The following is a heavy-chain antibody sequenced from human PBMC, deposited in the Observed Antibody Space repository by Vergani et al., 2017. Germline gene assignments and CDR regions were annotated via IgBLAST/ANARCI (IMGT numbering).Heavy chain of an antibody. CDR1: GFTFSSYA. CDR3: ARVRTGDWYFDL. V-gene: IGHV3-23*01. Sequence: EVQLLESGGGLVQPGGSLRLSCAASGFTFSSYAMSWVRQAPGKGLEWVSAISGSGDSTYYADSVKGRFSISRDNSKNTLYLQMNSLRAEDTAVYYCARVRTGDWYFDLWGRGTLVTVSS. CDR2: ISGSGDST. J-gene: IGHJ2*01. D-gene: IGHD7-27*01.